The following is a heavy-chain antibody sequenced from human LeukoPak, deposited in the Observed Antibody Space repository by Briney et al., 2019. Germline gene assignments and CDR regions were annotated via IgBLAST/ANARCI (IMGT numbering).Heavy chain of an antibody. Sequence: GASVKVSCKVSGYTLTELSMHWVRQAPGKGLEWMGGFDPEDGETIYAQKFLGRVTMTEDTSTDTAYMELSSLRSEDTAVYYCATGDYGLYAFDYWGQGTLVTVSS. CDR2: FDPEDGET. CDR1: GYTLTELS. J-gene: IGHJ4*02. V-gene: IGHV1-24*01. D-gene: IGHD4-17*01. CDR3: ATGDYGLYAFDY.